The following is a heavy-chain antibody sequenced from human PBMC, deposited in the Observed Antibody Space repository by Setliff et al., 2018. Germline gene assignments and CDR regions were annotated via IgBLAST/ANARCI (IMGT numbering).Heavy chain of an antibody. V-gene: IGHV4-39*07. D-gene: IGHD3-3*01. CDR1: GLSLSSTTYY. J-gene: IGHJ4*02. CDR2: VSFFGSG. CDR3: RFWSGYYKNDY. Sequence: PSETLSLTCTVSGLSLSSTTYYWAWVRQPPGKGLEWIGSVSFFGSGYYTPSLRGRVATSLDTSRNQFSLRLSSVTASDTAVYYCRFWSGYYKNDYWGQGTVVTVSS.